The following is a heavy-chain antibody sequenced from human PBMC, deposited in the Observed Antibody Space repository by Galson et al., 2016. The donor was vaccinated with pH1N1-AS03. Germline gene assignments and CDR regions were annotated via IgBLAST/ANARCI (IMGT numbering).Heavy chain of an antibody. J-gene: IGHJ4*02. Sequence: QSGAEVKKPGDSLTISCQASGYIFTSFWIGWVRQMPGKGLEWMGIIYPDDPDTRYSPSFQGQVTISADKSITTADLQWTSLKASDTAIYYCAKRSGYYFDYWGQGTPVTVSS. V-gene: IGHV5-51*01. D-gene: IGHD2-15*01. CDR2: IYPDDPDT. CDR3: AKRSGYYFDY. CDR1: GYIFTSFW.